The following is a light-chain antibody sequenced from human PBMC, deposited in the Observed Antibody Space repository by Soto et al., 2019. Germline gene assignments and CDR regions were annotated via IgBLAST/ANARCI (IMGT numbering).Light chain of an antibody. Sequence: QSVLTQPPSVSGAPGQRVTISCTGSSSNIGAGYDVHWYQQLPGTAPKLLIYGSSNRPSGVPDRSSGSKSGTSASLAITRLQAEDEADHSCQSYDRRMSRFYVFGTGTKVT. J-gene: IGLJ1*01. CDR2: GSS. CDR3: QSYDRRMSRFYV. CDR1: SSNIGAGYD. V-gene: IGLV1-40*01.